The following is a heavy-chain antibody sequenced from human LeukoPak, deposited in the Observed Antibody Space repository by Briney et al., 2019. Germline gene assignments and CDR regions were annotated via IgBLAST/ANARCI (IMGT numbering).Heavy chain of an antibody. Sequence: GGSLRLSCVASGFSFSDSTMSWVRQAAGKGLEWVAKMKEDGSDENYVDSVKGRFTISRDNARNSLHLQMKSLRAEDTAVYFCARGGAGGGYFPTWGQGILVIVSS. V-gene: IGHV3-7*03. CDR2: MKEDGSDE. D-gene: IGHD3-16*01. CDR3: ARGGAGGGYFPT. CDR1: GFSFSDST. J-gene: IGHJ1*01.